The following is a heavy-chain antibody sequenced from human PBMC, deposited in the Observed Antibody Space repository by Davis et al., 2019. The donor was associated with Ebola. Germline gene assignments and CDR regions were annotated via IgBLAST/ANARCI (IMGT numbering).Heavy chain of an antibody. V-gene: IGHV3-48*04. CDR3: ARGDYYDSSGSYIDAFDV. Sequence: GESLKISCAASGFTFSSYSMNWVRQAPGQGLEWVSYISGSSRTIYYADSVKGRFTISRDNARNSLYLQMNSLRAGDTAVYYCARGDYYDSSGSYIDAFDVWGQGTMVTVSS. D-gene: IGHD3-22*01. J-gene: IGHJ3*01. CDR2: ISGSSRTI. CDR1: GFTFSSYS.